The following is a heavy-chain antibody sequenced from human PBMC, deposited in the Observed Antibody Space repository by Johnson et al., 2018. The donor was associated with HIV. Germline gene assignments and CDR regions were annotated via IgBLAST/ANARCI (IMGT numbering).Heavy chain of an antibody. J-gene: IGHJ3*02. V-gene: IGHV3-30-3*01. Sequence: QEQLVESGGGVVRPGGSLRLSCAASGFSFSDSAMHWVRQAPGKGLEWVAVISFDGSTIYYANSVEGRFTISRDNSRDTLSLQMNSLRVEDTALYYCARDRRYYDSSGYYHDAFDIWGQGTMVTGSS. CDR1: GFSFSDSA. D-gene: IGHD3-22*01. CDR2: ISFDGSTI. CDR3: ARDRRYYDSSGYYHDAFDI.